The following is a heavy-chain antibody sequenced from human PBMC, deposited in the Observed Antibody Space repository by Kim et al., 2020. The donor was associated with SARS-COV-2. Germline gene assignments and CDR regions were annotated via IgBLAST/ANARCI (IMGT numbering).Heavy chain of an antibody. J-gene: IGHJ6*02. V-gene: IGHV4-59*09. CDR3: ARGALRRYGMDV. D-gene: IGHD3-3*01. Sequence: NYNPSIKSRVTISVDTATNQFSRKLSSVTAADTAVYYCARGALRRYGMDVWGQGTTVTVSS.